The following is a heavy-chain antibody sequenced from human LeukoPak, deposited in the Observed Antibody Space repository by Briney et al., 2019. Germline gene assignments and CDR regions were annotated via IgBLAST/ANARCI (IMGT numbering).Heavy chain of an antibody. CDR3: ARFRGQLPLYYYYMDV. Sequence: GSLRLSCAASGFTFSSYWMSWVRQAPGKGLEWVANIKQDGSEKYYVDSVKGRFTISRDNAKNSLYLQMNSLRAEDTAVYYCARFRGQLPLYYYYMDVWGKGTTVTVSS. CDR2: IKQDGSEK. V-gene: IGHV3-7*03. CDR1: GFTFSSYW. J-gene: IGHJ6*03. D-gene: IGHD3-10*01.